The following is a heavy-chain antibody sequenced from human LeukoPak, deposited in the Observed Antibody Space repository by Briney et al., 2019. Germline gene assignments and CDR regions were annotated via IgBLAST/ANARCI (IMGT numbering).Heavy chain of an antibody. V-gene: IGHV3-30-3*01. CDR1: GFTFSSYA. D-gene: IGHD4-23*01. CDR2: ISYDGSNK. Sequence: GRSLRLSCAASGFTFSSYAMHWVRQAPGKGLGWVAVISYDGSNKYYADSVKGRFTISRDNSKNTLYLQMNSLRAEDTAVYYCARVPVAYNAFDIWGQGTMVTVSS. CDR3: ARVPVAYNAFDI. J-gene: IGHJ3*02.